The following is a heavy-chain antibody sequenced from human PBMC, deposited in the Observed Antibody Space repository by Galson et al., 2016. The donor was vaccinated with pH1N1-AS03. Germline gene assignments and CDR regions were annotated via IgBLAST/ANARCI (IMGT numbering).Heavy chain of an antibody. CDR3: VRDRKYGGYFDY. CDR1: GASLISSDFY. CDR2: VHHTGST. V-gene: IGHV4-39*07. Sequence: ETLSLTCLVSGASLISSDFYWGWVRQSLGQAPEWIGSVHHTGSTYYSPPLKTRLTISVDTSNNQFSLRLTSVTAADTALYYCVRDRKYGGYFDYWGQGALVTVSS. D-gene: IGHD4/OR15-4a*01. J-gene: IGHJ4*02.